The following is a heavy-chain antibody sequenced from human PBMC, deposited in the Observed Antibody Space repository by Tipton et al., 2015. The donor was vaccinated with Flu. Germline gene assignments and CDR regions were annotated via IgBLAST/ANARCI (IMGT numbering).Heavy chain of an antibody. V-gene: IGHV4-38-2*01. J-gene: IGHJ4*02. D-gene: IGHD2-21*01. Sequence: TLSLTCAVSYSSISSGYYWGWIRQPPGKGLEWIGTIYHSGTTYYNPSLNNRVTISVDTSRNQFSLWLNSVTAADTAVYYCARSSRDNCGGSCFPLDYWGQGTLVTVS. CDR1: YSSISSGYY. CDR3: ARSSRDNCGGSCFPLDY. CDR2: IYHSGTT.